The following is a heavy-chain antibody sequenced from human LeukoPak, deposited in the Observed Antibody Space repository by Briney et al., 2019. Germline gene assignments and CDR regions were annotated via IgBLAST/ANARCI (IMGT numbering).Heavy chain of an antibody. CDR3: ASIGLCGSGTEDV. V-gene: IGHV4-61*02. CDR1: GGSISSGSYY. J-gene: IGHJ6*02. Sequence: KPSETLSLTCTVSGGSISSGSYYWSWIRQPAGKGLEWIGRIYTSGSTNYNPSLKSRVTISVDTSKNQFSLKLSSVTAADTAVYYCASIGLCGSGTEDVWGQGTTVTVSS. CDR2: IYTSGST. D-gene: IGHD3-10*01.